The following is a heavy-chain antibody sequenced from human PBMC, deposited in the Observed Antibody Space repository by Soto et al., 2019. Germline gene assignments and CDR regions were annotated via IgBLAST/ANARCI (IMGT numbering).Heavy chain of an antibody. CDR2: IDCSGST. J-gene: IGHJ5*02. Sequence: QVQLQESGPGLVKPSQTLSLTCTVSGGSISSGGYYWSWIRQHPGKGLEWIGYIDCSGSTYYNPSLKSRVTTSVDTSKNQFSLKLSSVTAADTAVYYCAREAAGILNWFDPWGQGTLVTVSS. D-gene: IGHD6-25*01. V-gene: IGHV4-31*03. CDR1: GGSISSGGYY. CDR3: AREAAGILNWFDP.